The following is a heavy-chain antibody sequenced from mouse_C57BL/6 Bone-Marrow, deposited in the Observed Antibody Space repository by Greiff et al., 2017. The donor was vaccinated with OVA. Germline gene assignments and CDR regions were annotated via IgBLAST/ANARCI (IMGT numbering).Heavy chain of an antibody. D-gene: IGHD2-2*01. J-gene: IGHJ4*01. CDR3: ARGRVTTDAMDY. V-gene: IGHV5-6*02. CDR1: GFTFSSYG. Sequence: EVKLVESGGDLVKPGGSLKLSCAASGFTFSSYGMSWVRQTPDKRLEWVATISSGGSYTYYPDSVTGRFTISRDNAKNTLYLQMSSLKSEDTAMYYCARGRVTTDAMDYWGQGTSVTVSS. CDR2: ISSGGSYT.